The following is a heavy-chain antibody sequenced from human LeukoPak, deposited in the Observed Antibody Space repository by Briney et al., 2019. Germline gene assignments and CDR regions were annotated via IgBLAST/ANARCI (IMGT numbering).Heavy chain of an antibody. CDR1: GFTVRSNY. CDR3: VKAGIAVAGTGNWFDP. CDR2: IYSGDST. V-gene: IGHV3-53*05. D-gene: IGHD6-19*01. J-gene: IGHJ5*02. Sequence: GGSLRLSCAASGFTVRSNYMTWVRQALGKGLEWASIIYSGDSTHYADSVKGRFTISRDNSKNTLYLQMSSLRAEDSAVYYCVKAGIAVAGTGNWFDPWGQGTLVTVSS.